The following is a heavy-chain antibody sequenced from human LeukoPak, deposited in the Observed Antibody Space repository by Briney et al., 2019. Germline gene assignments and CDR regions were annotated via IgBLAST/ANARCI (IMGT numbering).Heavy chain of an antibody. CDR3: AITYKSGYSSGWHY. CDR1: GYTFTSYY. Sequence: ASVKVSCKASGYTFTSYYMHWVRQAPGQGLEWMGIINPSGGNTNYAQKFQGRVTMTRDMSTSTVYMELSSLRSEDTAVYYCAITYKSGYSSGWHYWGQGTLVTVSS. V-gene: IGHV1-46*01. CDR2: INPSGGNT. J-gene: IGHJ4*02. D-gene: IGHD6-19*01.